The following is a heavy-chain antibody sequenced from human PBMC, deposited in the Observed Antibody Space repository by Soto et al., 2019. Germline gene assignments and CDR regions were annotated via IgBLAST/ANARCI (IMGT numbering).Heavy chain of an antibody. CDR1: GGSISSYY. D-gene: IGHD6-25*01. V-gene: IGHV4-59*01. CDR2: VFYTGIT. J-gene: IGHJ4*02. CDR3: AKWRAAAGTT. Sequence: QVRLQESGPGLVKPSETLSLTCAVSGGSISSYYWSWIRQPPGKGLEWIGYVFYTGITKYNPSFTSLATISGDTSRNQFSLKLMSVTAAETAVYYCAKWRAAAGTTWGQGILVTVSS.